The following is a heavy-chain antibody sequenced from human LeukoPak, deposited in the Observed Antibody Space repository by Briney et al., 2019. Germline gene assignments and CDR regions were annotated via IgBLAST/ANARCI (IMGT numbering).Heavy chain of an antibody. V-gene: IGHV3-23*01. CDR3: ARRPSYYFHY. Sequence: GGSLRLSCAASGFTFSSYAMSWVRQAPGKGLEWVSAISSNGVSTYYADSVKGRFTISRDNSKNTLYLQVNSLRAEDTAVYYCARRPSYYFHYWGQGTLVTVS. CDR1: GFTFSSYA. J-gene: IGHJ4*02. CDR2: ISSNGVST.